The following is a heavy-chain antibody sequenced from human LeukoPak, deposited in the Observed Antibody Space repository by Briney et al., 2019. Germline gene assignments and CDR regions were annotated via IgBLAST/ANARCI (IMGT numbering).Heavy chain of an antibody. CDR2: ISSSSYI. Sequence: PGGSLRLSCAASGFTFSSYSMNRVRQAPGKGLEWVSSISSSSYIYYADSVKGRFTISRDNAKNSLYLQMNSLRAEDTAVYYCARSSIAASIDYWGQGTLVTVSS. CDR3: ARSSIAASIDY. V-gene: IGHV3-21*01. D-gene: IGHD6-6*01. J-gene: IGHJ4*02. CDR1: GFTFSSYS.